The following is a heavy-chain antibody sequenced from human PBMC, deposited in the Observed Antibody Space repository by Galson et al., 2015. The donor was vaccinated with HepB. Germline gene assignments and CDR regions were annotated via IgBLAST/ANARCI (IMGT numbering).Heavy chain of an antibody. J-gene: IGHJ2*01. Sequence: ETLSLTCSVSGGSFSSSNVYWSWIRQPPGKRPEWIGSIYYSGSTMYNPSLKSRVTITVDTSKNQFSLKLSSVTAADTAVYRCARSFEFWSRGTLVTVST. CDR2: IYYSGST. V-gene: IGHV4-61*01. CDR3: ARSFEF. CDR1: GGSFSSSNVY.